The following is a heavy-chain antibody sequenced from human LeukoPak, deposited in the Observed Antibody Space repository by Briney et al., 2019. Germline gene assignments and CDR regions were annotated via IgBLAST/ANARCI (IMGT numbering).Heavy chain of an antibody. V-gene: IGHV3-48*04. CDR1: GFTFSSYS. Sequence: PGGSLRLSCAASGFTFSSYSMNWVRQAPGKGLEWVSYISSSSSTIYYADSVKGRFTISRDNAKNSLYLQMNSLRAEDTAVYYCARVGCSSTSCPFDCWGQGTLVTVSS. CDR2: ISSSSSTI. CDR3: ARVGCSSTSCPFDC. J-gene: IGHJ4*02. D-gene: IGHD2-2*01.